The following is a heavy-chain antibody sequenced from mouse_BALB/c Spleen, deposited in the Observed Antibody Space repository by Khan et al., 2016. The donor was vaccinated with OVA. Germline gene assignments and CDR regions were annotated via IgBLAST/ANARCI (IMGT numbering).Heavy chain of an antibody. CDR2: INPNNGGT. CDR1: GYTFTEYT. V-gene: IGHV1-22*01. Sequence: VQLLQSGPELVKPGASVKISCKTSGYTFTEYTMHWVKQSHGKSLEWIGRINPNNGGTSYNQKFKGKATLTVDTSSTTAYMELRSLTSEDSAVYYCARRDYYAYFWFFDVWGAGTTVTVSS. J-gene: IGHJ1*01. D-gene: IGHD1-2*01. CDR3: ARRDYYAYFWFFDV.